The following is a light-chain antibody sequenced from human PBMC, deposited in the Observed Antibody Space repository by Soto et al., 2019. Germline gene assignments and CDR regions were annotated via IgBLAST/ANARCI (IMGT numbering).Light chain of an antibody. CDR1: SSDVGGSNF. J-gene: IGLJ3*02. CDR2: DVS. V-gene: IGLV2-11*01. CDR3: CSYAGNSLWV. Sequence: QSALTQPRSVSGSPGQSVTISCTGTSSDVGGSNFVSWYQQHAGKAPKLVIYDVSKRPSGVPDRFSGSKSGNAASLTISGLQVEDEAEFYCCSYAGNSLWVFGGGTQLTVL.